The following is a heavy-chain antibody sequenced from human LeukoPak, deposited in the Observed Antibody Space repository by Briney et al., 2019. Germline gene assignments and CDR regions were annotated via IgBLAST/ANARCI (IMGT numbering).Heavy chain of an antibody. CDR3: TRHNYDRSGYGAFDI. Sequence: PGGSLKLSCAASGFTFSGSDIHWVRQASGKGLEWVGHIRSKTNNYATADAASVKGRFTLSRDDSKNTAYIQMNSLKTEDTAVCYCTRHNYDRSGYGAFDIWGQGTMVTVSS. V-gene: IGHV3-73*01. D-gene: IGHD3-22*01. J-gene: IGHJ3*02. CDR2: IRSKTNNYAT. CDR1: GFTFSGSD.